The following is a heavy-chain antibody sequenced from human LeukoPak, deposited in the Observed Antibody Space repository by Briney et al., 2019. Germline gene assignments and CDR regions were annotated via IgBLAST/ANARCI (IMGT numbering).Heavy chain of an antibody. CDR1: GFTFSSYS. D-gene: IGHD3-16*01. J-gene: IGHJ4*02. CDR3: ARDGVGRVPEMSAPDY. V-gene: IGHV3-48*01. Sequence: GGSLRLSCAASGFTFSSYSMNWVRQAPGKALEGISNIRRSSRTIYYADSVKGRFTISRDNAKNSLSLQMNSLRAGDTAVYYCARDGVGRVPEMSAPDYWGQGTLVTVSS. CDR2: IRRSSRTI.